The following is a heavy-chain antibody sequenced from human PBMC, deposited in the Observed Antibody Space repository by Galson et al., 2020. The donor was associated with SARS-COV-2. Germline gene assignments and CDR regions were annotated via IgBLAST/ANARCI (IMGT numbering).Heavy chain of an antibody. D-gene: IGHD1-26*01. Sequence: PGGSLRLSCAASGLTFSSYTMHWVRQAPGKGLAWVALISYDGSNKYYADSVKGRFTISRDNSKNTLYLQMNSLRPEDTAVYYCARASGGGYSGTFDIWGQGTMVTVSS. CDR3: ARASGGGYSGTFDI. J-gene: IGHJ3*02. CDR2: ISYDGSNK. V-gene: IGHV3-30-3*01. CDR1: GLTFSSYT.